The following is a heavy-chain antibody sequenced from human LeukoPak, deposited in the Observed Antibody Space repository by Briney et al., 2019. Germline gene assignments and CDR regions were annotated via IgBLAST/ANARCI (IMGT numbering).Heavy chain of an antibody. CDR1: GGSVSSGSYY. V-gene: IGHV4-61*01. Sequence: SETLSLTCTVSGGSVSSGSYYWTWIRQPPSKGLEWLGYIYYSGSTNYNPSLKSRVTISVDTSKNQISLNLSPVTAADTAVYYCARSVVYNYYYYGMDVWGQGTTVTVSS. CDR3: ARSVVYNYYYYGMDV. D-gene: IGHD3-16*01. J-gene: IGHJ6*02. CDR2: IYYSGST.